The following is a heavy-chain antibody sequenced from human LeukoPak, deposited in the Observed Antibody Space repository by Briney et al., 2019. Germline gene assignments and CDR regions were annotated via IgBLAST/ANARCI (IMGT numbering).Heavy chain of an antibody. Sequence: GGSLRLSCAASGFTFSSYAMNWVRQAPGKGLEWVSAISGSGRSTYYADSVKGRFTISRDNSKNTLHLQMNSLRAEDTAVYYCAKDQGAAAGNWFDPWGQGTLVTVSS. J-gene: IGHJ5*02. CDR3: AKDQGAAAGNWFDP. CDR2: ISGSGRST. V-gene: IGHV3-23*01. D-gene: IGHD6-13*01. CDR1: GFTFSSYA.